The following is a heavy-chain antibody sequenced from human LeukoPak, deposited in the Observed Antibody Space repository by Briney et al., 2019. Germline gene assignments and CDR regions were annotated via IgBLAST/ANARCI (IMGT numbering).Heavy chain of an antibody. D-gene: IGHD6-13*01. J-gene: IGHJ4*02. Sequence: GGSLRLSCAASGFTFSSYSMNWVRQAPGKGLEWVSSISSSSSYIYYADSVKCRFTISRDNAKNSLYLQMNSLRAEDTAVYYCARVSAAGTWFDYWGQGTLVTVSS. CDR3: ARVSAAGTWFDY. CDR1: GFTFSSYS. V-gene: IGHV3-21*01. CDR2: ISSSSSYI.